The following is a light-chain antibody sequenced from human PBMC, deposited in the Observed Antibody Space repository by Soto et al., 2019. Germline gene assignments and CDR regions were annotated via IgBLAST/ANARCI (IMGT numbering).Light chain of an antibody. V-gene: IGKV3-11*01. CDR2: YAS. CDR1: QSVGND. J-gene: IGKJ4*01. CDR3: QQRNSWPPT. Sequence: EIVLTQSPATLSLSPGDRATLSCRASQSVGNDLVWYHQKRGQAPRVLIYYASNRATGIPARFSGSVSGTDFTLTISGLEPEDFAFYYCQQRNSWPPTFGGGTRVEIK.